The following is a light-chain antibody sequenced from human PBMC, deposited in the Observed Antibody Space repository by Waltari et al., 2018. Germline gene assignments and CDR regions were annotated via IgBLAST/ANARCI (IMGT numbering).Light chain of an antibody. CDR3: CSYAGTITPWV. CDR1: SSDIGSYSL. CDR2: EVN. J-gene: IGLJ3*02. Sequence: QSALTQSASVSGSPGQSITISCIGTSSDIGSYSLVSWYQQHPGKAPKLIIYEVNNRPSGVSNRFAGSKSGITASLTISGLQAEDEADYYCCSYAGTITPWVFGGGTKLTVL. V-gene: IGLV2-23*02.